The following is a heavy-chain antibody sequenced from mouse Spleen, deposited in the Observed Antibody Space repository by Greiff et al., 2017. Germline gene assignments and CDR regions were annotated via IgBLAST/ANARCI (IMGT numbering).Heavy chain of an antibody. CDR2: ISSGGGST. CDR1: GFAFSSYD. CDR3: ARGLLWSFAY. J-gene: IGHJ3*01. Sequence: EVQGVESGGGLVKPGGSLKLSCAASGFAFSSYDMSWVRQTPEKRLEWVAYISSGGGSTYYPDTVKGRFTISRDNAKNTLYLQMSSLKSEDTAMYYCARGLLWSFAYWGQGTLVTVSA. V-gene: IGHV5-12-1*01. D-gene: IGHD2-1*01.